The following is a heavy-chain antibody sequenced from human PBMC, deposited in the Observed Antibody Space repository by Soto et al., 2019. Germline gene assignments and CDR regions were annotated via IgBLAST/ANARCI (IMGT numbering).Heavy chain of an antibody. Sequence: EVQLLESGGGLVQPGGSLRLSCAASGFTFSRFGMTWVRQAPGKGLEWVSTISGTGATTYYADSVRGRFTISRDNSRNTLYLQLTSVTAEDTAIYFCARSRPGALSSANSWYYYYAMDVWGRGTTITVSS. J-gene: IGHJ6*04. CDR2: ISGTGATT. V-gene: IGHV3-23*01. D-gene: IGHD3-10*01. CDR1: GFTFSRFG. CDR3: ARSRPGALSSANSWYYYYAMDV.